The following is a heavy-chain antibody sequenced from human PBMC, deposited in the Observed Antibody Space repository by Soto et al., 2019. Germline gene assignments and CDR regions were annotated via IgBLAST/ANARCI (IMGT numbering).Heavy chain of an antibody. J-gene: IGHJ4*01. CDR1: GFTFSSYG. Sequence: EVQLLESGGGLEKPGGSLRLSCAASGFTFSSYGMTWVRQAPGRGLEWVSGISGSGDITVYADSVKGRFTISRDNSKNTLYLQMNSLRAEDPAVYYCAKDKYYDWCHGTLVTVSS. CDR2: ISGSGDIT. V-gene: IGHV3-23*01. CDR3: AKDKYYD. D-gene: IGHD3-22*01.